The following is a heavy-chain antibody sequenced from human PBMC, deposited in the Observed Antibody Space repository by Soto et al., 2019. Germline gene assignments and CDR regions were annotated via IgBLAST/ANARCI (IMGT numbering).Heavy chain of an antibody. CDR1: GGSISSGGYY. Sequence: QVQLQESGPGLVKPSQTLSLTCTVSGGSISSGGYYWSWIRQHPGKGLEWIGYIYYSGSTYYNPSLRGRVTISVDPSKNQFSLKRSSVSAAETAVYYCAPSGGFYNSSVYYYFDYWGRGTRVTVSS. V-gene: IGHV4-31*03. CDR3: APSGGFYNSSVYYYFDY. D-gene: IGHD3-22*01. CDR2: IYYSGST. J-gene: IGHJ4*02.